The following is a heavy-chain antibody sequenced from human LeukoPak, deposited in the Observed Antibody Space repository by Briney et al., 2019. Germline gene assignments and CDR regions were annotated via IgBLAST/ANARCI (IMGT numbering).Heavy chain of an antibody. CDR3: ARLPLLWFGEFEKYYYYGMDV. D-gene: IGHD3-10*01. J-gene: IGHJ6*02. Sequence: KTSETLSLTCTISGGSISSYYWSWIRQPPGKGLEWIGYIYYSGSTNYNPSLKSRVTISVDTSKNQFSLKLSSVTAADTAVYYCARLPLLWFGEFEKYYYYGMDVWGQGTTVTVSS. V-gene: IGHV4-59*08. CDR1: GGSISSYY. CDR2: IYYSGST.